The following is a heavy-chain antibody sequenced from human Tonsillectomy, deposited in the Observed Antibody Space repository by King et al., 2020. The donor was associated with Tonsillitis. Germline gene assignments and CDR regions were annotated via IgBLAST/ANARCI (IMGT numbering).Heavy chain of an antibody. CDR2: IYYSGST. CDR1: GGSISSYY. J-gene: IGHJ4*02. V-gene: IGHV4-59*01. CDR3: ARAWVNPLGIYFDY. Sequence: MQLQESGPGLVKPSETLSLTCTVSGGSISSYYWSWIRQPPGKGLEWIGYIYYSGSTNYNPSLKSRVTISVDTSKNQFSLKLSSVTAADTAVYYCARAWVNPLGIYFDYWGQGTLVTVSS. D-gene: IGHD1-14*01.